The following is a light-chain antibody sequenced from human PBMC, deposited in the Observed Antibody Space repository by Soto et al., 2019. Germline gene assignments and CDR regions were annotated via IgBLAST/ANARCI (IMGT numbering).Light chain of an antibody. V-gene: IGKV3-11*01. CDR3: QRRSNWPLYT. CDR2: DAF. J-gene: IGKJ2*01. Sequence: PGARATLSCRASQSVSNYLAWYQQKPGQAPRLLIYDAFKRATGIPDRFSGSGYGTDFTLTISSLEPEDFAVYFCQRRSNWPLYTFGQGTKLEIK. CDR1: QSVSNY.